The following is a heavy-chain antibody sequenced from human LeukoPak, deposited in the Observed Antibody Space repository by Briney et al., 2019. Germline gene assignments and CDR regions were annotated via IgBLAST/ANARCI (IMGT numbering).Heavy chain of an antibody. CDR3: ARGKTSQNIVTRKTYNWFDP. Sequence: GGSLRLSCAASGFTFSTYSMNWVRQAPGKGLEWVSSITRNSYIYYADSVKGRFTISRDNAKNSLYLQMNSLRAEDTAVYYCARGKTSQNIVTRKTYNWFDPWGQGTLVTVSS. V-gene: IGHV3-21*01. J-gene: IGHJ5*02. D-gene: IGHD2/OR15-2a*01. CDR2: ITRNSYI. CDR1: GFTFSTYS.